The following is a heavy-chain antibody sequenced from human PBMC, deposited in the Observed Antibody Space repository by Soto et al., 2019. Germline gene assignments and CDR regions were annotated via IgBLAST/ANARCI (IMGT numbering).Heavy chain of an antibody. CDR2: ISSSSSYI. CDR1: GFTFSSYS. D-gene: IGHD4-17*01. J-gene: IGHJ5*02. V-gene: IGHV3-21*01. Sequence: GGSLRLSCAASGFTFSSYSMNWVRQAPGKGLEWVSSISSSSSYIYYADSVKGRFTISRDNAKNSLYLQMNSLRAEDTAVYYCARSHDYGDYPDWFDPWGQGTLVTVSS. CDR3: ARSHDYGDYPDWFDP.